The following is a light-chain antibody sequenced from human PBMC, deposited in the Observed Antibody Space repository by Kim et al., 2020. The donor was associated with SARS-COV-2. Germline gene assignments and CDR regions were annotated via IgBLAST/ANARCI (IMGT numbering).Light chain of an antibody. CDR2: NDG. CDR3: ATWDNTLNAWV. CDR1: WTNVGSHI. V-gene: IGLV1-44*01. J-gene: IGLJ3*02. Sequence: GQRLTISWSGSWTNVGSHIVIWFQQPPGTAPKLLIYNDGQRPSGVPDRFSGSRSGTSASLAISGLQSADEADYYCATWDNTLNAWVFGGGTQLTVL.